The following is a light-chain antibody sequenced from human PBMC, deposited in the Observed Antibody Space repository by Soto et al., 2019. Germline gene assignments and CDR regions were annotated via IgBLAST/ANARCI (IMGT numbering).Light chain of an antibody. CDR1: QGISSY. J-gene: IGKJ1*01. CDR3: QQYNRYWT. V-gene: IGKV1-8*01. CDR2: AAS. Sequence: AIPITQSASSFPPSPGDSATIPFRASQGISSYLAWYQQQPGKAPKLLIYAASTLQSGVPSRFSGSGSETEFTLTISSLFPDDFATYYCQQYNRYWTFGQGTKVDI.